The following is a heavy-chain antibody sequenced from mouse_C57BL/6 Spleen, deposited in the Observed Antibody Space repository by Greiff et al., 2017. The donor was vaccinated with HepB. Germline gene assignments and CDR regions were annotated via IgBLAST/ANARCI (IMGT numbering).Heavy chain of an antibody. D-gene: IGHD3-2*02. V-gene: IGHV1-64*01. Sequence: QVQLQQPGAELVKPGASVKLSCKASGYTFTSYWMHWVKQRPGQGLEWIGMIHPNSGSTNYNEKFKSKATLTVDKSSSTAYMQLSSLTSEDSAVYYCAPSSYYYAMDYWGQGTSVTVSS. CDR3: APSSYYYAMDY. CDR1: GYTFTSYW. CDR2: IHPNSGST. J-gene: IGHJ4*01.